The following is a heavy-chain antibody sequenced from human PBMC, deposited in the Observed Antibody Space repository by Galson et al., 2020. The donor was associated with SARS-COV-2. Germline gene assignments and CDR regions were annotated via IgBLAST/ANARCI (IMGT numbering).Heavy chain of an antibody. CDR2: ISYDGSNI. D-gene: IGHD3-10*01. Sequence: TGGSLRLSCVTSGFTLTTYGMHWVRQAPGKGLEWVALISYDGSNIDYADSVKGRFTISRDDSKNTLYLQMDSLRTEDTAMYYCAKATFASGSYSFIVEYWGQGTLVTVSS. CDR3: AKATFASGSYSFIVEY. V-gene: IGHV3-30*18. J-gene: IGHJ4*02. CDR1: GFTLTTYG.